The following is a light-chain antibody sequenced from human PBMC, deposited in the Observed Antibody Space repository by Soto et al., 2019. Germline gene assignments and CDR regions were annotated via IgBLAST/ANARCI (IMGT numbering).Light chain of an antibody. V-gene: IGLV1-47*01. CDR2: RNS. CDR3: AALDDILSGVV. CDR1: SSNSGSNY. Sequence: QPVLTQPPSASGTPGQRVNISCSGSSSNSGSNYVYWYQQLPGTVPQLLIYRNSERPSGVPDRFSGSKSGTSASLAISGLRSEDEADYYCAALDDILSGVVFGGGTKLTVL. J-gene: IGLJ2*01.